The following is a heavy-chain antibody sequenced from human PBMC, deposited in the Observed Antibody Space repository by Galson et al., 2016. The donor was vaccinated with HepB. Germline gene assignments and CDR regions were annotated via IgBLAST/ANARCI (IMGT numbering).Heavy chain of an antibody. CDR3: ASDRSLDY. D-gene: IGHD3-10*01. J-gene: IGHJ4*02. Sequence: SLRLSCAASGFTFSSYPMNWVRLAPGKGLEWVSSISSSSSSGPDKYYADSVKGRFTISRDNAKKSLSLQMSGLRAEDTAVYYCASDRSLDYWGQGTAVTVSS. V-gene: IGHV3-21*01. CDR2: ISSSSSSGPDK. CDR1: GFTFSSYP.